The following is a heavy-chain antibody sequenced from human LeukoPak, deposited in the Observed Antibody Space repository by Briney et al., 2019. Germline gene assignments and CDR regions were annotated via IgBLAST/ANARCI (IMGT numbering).Heavy chain of an antibody. J-gene: IGHJ4*02. CDR2: ISTSSSYI. D-gene: IGHD3-9*01. CDR1: GFTFRSYW. V-gene: IGHV3-21*01. CDR3: ARQDWLGDRYYFDS. Sequence: GGSLRLSCAASGFTFRSYWMSWVRQAPGKGLEWVSFISTSSSYIYYADSVKGRFTISRDNARNSLYLQMNSLRAEDTAVYYCARQDWLGDRYYFDSWGQGTLVTVSS.